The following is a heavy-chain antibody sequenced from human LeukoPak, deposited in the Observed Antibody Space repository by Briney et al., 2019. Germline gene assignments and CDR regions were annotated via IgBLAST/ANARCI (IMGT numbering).Heavy chain of an antibody. CDR1: GYTFTGYD. Sequence: ASVKVSCKASGYTFTGYDINWVRQATGQGLEWMGWMNPNSGNTGYAQKFQGRVTMTRNTSISTAYMELSSLRSEDTAVYYCARGRRNYYDSSGFSDWFDPWGQGTLVTVSS. CDR3: ARGRRNYYDSSGFSDWFDP. J-gene: IGHJ5*02. D-gene: IGHD3-22*01. CDR2: MNPNSGNT. V-gene: IGHV1-8*01.